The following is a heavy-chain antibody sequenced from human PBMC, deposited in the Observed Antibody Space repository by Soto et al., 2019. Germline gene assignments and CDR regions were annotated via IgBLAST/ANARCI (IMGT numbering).Heavy chain of an antibody. CDR2: INPAGNVQ. V-gene: IGHV3-7*01. CDR3: ATANTQYAFDM. Sequence: VQLVESGGGLVQPGASLRLYCTASGLTFSISWMTWVRQAPGEGLEWVSNINPAGNVQHYADSVKERFTISRDNAKNSLFLQMSGLRVEDTAVYYCATANTQYAFDMWGQGTMVTVSS. J-gene: IGHJ3*02. CDR1: GLTFSISW.